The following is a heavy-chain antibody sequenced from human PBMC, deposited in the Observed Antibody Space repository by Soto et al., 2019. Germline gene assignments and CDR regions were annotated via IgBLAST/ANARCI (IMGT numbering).Heavy chain of an antibody. CDR3: ARAHAPTLQFDY. V-gene: IGHV4-59*01. CDR1: GGSMRNVY. CDR2: IFHSGSA. D-gene: IGHD2-15*01. J-gene: IGHJ4*01. Sequence: PSETLSLTCTVSGGSMRNVYWSWIRQPPGKRLEWIGFIFHSGSAKYNPSLKSRVTISKDTSKSQFSLSLDSVTAADTAVYCCARAHAPTLQFDYWGLGTLVTVSS.